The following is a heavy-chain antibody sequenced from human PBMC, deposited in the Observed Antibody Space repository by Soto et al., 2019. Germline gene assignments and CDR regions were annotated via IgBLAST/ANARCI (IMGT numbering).Heavy chain of an antibody. CDR1: GFTFSSYA. Sequence: PGGSLRLSCAASGFTFSSYAMHWVRQAPGKGLEWVAVISYDGSNKYYADSVKGRFTISRDNSKNTLYLQMNSLRAEDTAVYYCARAYGSGSYYPVDFDYWGQGTRVTVSS. CDR3: ARAYGSGSYYPVDFDY. D-gene: IGHD3-10*01. CDR2: ISYDGSNK. J-gene: IGHJ4*02. V-gene: IGHV3-30-3*01.